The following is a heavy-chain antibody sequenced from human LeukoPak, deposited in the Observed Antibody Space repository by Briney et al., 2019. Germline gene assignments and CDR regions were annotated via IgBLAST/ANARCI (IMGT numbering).Heavy chain of an antibody. CDR2: ITASGDST. Sequence: GGSLRLSCAASGFIFRSFVMRWVRQAPGKGLEWVSSITASGDSTYYADSVKGRFTISRDNSKNTLYLQMDSLRAEDTAIYYCAKGVNLPHYFALWGQGTLVTVSS. V-gene: IGHV3-23*01. J-gene: IGHJ4*02. CDR1: GFIFRSFV. CDR3: AKGVNLPHYFAL.